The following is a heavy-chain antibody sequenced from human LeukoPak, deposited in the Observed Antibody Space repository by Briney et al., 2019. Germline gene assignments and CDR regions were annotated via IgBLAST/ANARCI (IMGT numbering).Heavy chain of an antibody. J-gene: IGHJ4*02. V-gene: IGHV4-59*01. CDR3: ARDVGATPGYFDY. D-gene: IGHD1-26*01. Sequence: PSETLSLTCTVSGGSISSYYWNWIRQPPGKELEWIAYIYYSGNTNYNPSLKSRVTISVDTSKNQFSLKLSSVTAADTAVYYCARDVGATPGYFDYWGQGTLVTVSS. CDR1: GGSISSYY. CDR2: IYYSGNT.